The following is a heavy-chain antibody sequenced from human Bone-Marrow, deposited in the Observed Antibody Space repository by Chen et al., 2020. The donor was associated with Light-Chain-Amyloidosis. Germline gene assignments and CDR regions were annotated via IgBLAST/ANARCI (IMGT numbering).Heavy chain of an antibody. CDR1: GFTFVSYA. D-gene: IGHD3-3*01. Sequence: EVQLLESGGGVVQPGGSLRLSCAASGFTFVSYAMGWVRQAPGKGLEWVSDVGAGGGYTYYADSVKGRVTISRDNYKNTLYLEMNSLRAEDTATYYCAKDSREGGSTIFGAVLGGGFDHWGQGVLVIVSS. CDR2: VGAGGGYT. CDR3: AKDSREGGSTIFGAVLGGGFDH. J-gene: IGHJ4*02. V-gene: IGHV3-23*01.